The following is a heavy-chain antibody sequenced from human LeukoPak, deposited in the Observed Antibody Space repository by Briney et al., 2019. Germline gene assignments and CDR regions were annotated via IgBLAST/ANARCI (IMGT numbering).Heavy chain of an antibody. V-gene: IGHV3-23*01. CDR2: ISGSGGST. D-gene: IGHD3-22*01. J-gene: IGHJ4*02. CDR3: AKERYYDSSGIITRQSFDY. CDR1: GFTFSSYA. Sequence: PGGSLRLSCAASGFTFSSYAMSWVRQAPGKGLEWVSAISGSGGSTYYADSVKGRFTISRDNSKNTLYLQMNSLRAEDTAVYYCAKERYYDSSGIITRQSFDYWGQGTLVTVSS.